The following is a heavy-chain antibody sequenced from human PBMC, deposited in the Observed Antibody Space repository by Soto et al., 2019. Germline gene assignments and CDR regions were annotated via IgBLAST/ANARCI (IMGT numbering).Heavy chain of an antibody. CDR1: GFTFSSYA. V-gene: IGHV3-64*01. Sequence: SGGPLRLSCAASGFTFSSYAMHWVRQAPGKGLEYVSAISSNGGSTYYANSVKGRFTISRDNSKNTLYLQMGSLRAEDMAVYYCARQGSGSYYFDYWGQGTLVTVSS. CDR2: ISSNGGST. D-gene: IGHD2-15*01. CDR3: ARQGSGSYYFDY. J-gene: IGHJ4*02.